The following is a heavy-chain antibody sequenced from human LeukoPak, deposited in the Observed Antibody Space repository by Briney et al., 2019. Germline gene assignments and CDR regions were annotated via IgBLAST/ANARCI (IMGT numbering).Heavy chain of an antibody. V-gene: IGHV3-7*01. J-gene: IGHJ6*03. CDR1: GFTFSSYW. CDR3: LCSAGYYHYYMGV. Sequence: GGSLRLSCAASGFTFSSYWMSWVRQAPGKGLEWVANIKQDGSEKYYVDSAKGRFTISRDNAKNSLYLQMNSLRAEDTAVYYCLCSAGYYHYYMGVWGKGTTVTVSS. CDR2: IKQDGSEK. D-gene: IGHD3-10*02.